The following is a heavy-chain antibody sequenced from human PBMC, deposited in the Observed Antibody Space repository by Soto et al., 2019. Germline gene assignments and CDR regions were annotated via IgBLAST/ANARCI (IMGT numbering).Heavy chain of an antibody. V-gene: IGHV4-61*08. Sequence: PSETLSLTCAVSGGSISSGGYYWSWIRQPPGKGLEWIGYIYYSGSTNYNPSLKSRVTISVDTSKNQFSLKLSSVTAADTAVYYCARHPPYSAFDYWGQGTLVTVS. D-gene: IGHD3-16*01. CDR2: IYYSGST. CDR1: GGSISSGGYY. CDR3: ARHPPYSAFDY. J-gene: IGHJ4*02.